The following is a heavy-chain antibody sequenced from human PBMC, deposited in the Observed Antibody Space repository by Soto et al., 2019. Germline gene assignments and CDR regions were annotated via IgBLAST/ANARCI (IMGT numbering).Heavy chain of an antibody. CDR2: ISYDGSNK. D-gene: IGHD3-22*01. V-gene: IGHV3-30-3*01. J-gene: IGHJ4*02. Sequence: VAVISYDGSNKYYADSVKGRFTISRDNSKNTLYLQMNSLRAEDTAVYYCARETGYYYDSSGYYDYWGQGTLVTVSS. CDR3: ARETGYYYDSSGYYDY.